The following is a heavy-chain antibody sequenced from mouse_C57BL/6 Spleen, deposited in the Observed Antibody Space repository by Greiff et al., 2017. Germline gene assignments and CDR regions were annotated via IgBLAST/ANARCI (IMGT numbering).Heavy chain of an antibody. CDR3: ASSGYFDY. CDR2: ISRGSSTI. D-gene: IGHD3-2*02. V-gene: IGHV5-17*01. CDR1: GFTFSDYG. Sequence: EVKLMESGGGLVKPGGSLKLSCAASGFTFSDYGMHWVRQAPEKGLEWVAYISRGSSTIYYADTVKGRFTISRDNAKNTLFLQMASLMSDDTAMYYCASSGYFDYWGQGTTLTVSS. J-gene: IGHJ2*01.